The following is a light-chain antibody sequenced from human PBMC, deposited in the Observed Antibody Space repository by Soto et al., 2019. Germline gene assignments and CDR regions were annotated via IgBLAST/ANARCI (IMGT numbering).Light chain of an antibody. Sequence: EIVLTQSPGTVSVSPGERATLSCRASQSVSSNYLAWHQQKPGQAPRLLIFGASSRAAGIPDRFRGSGSGTDFTLTISSLEPEDFAVHYCQQYDSSPFTFGPGTKVDVK. CDR3: QQYDSSPFT. CDR1: QSVSSNY. V-gene: IGKV3-20*01. J-gene: IGKJ3*01. CDR2: GAS.